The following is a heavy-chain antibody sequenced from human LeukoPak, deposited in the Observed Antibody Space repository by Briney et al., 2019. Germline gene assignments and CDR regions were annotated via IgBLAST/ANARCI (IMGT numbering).Heavy chain of an antibody. J-gene: IGHJ4*02. CDR2: MNPKSGNT. CDR3: ARGLGRTAMVTRGGVRFDY. D-gene: IGHD5-18*01. CDR1: GYSFSSYD. V-gene: IGHV1-8*02. Sequence: ASVKVSCKASGYSFSSYDINWVRQATGQGLEWMGWMNPKSGNTGYAQKFQGRVTMTRNTSISTAYMELSSLRSEDTAVYYCARGLGRTAMVTRGGVRFDYWGQGTLVTVSS.